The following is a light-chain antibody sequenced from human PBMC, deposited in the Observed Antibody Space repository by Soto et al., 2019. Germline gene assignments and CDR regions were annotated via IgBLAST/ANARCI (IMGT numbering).Light chain of an antibody. CDR1: LTVNTN. CDR2: GAF. Sequence: EIVMTQSPATLSVSPGEGATLSCRASLTVNTNLAWYQQKRGQAPRLLIYGAFMMATGIPARFSGSGSGTEFTLTISSLQSEDVAVYYCQQYNNRWTFGLGTKVEI. CDR3: QQYNNRWT. V-gene: IGKV3-15*01. J-gene: IGKJ1*01.